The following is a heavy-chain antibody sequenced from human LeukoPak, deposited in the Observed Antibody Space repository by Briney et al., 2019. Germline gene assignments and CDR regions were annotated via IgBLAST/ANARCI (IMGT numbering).Heavy chain of an antibody. CDR3: ARQGRGFDP. CDR1: GYSFTSYW. Sequence: GESLKISCKGSGYSFTSYWIGWVRQRPGKGLEWMGIIYPGDSDPKYSPSFKGQVSISVDNSISTAYLEWSSLKASDTAIYYCARQGRGFDPWGQGTLVTVSS. J-gene: IGHJ5*02. V-gene: IGHV5-51*01. CDR2: IYPGDSDP.